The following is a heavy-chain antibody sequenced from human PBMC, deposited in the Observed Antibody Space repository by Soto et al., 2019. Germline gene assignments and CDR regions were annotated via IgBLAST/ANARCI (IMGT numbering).Heavy chain of an antibody. CDR2: IWYDGSNK. J-gene: IGHJ6*03. Sequence: GGSLRLSCAASGFAFSSYAMSWVRQAPGKGLEWVAVIWYDGSNKYYADSVKGRFTISRDNSKNTLYLQMNSLRAEDTAVYYCARPENYYYYYMDVWGKGTTVTVSS. CDR1: GFAFSSYA. CDR3: ARPENYYYYYMDV. V-gene: IGHV3-33*08.